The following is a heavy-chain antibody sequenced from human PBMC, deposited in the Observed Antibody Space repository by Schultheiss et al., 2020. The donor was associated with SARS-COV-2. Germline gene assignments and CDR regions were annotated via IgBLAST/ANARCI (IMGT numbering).Heavy chain of an antibody. Sequence: GGSLRLSCAASGFTFSNYWMSWVRQAPGKGLEWVANIKQDGSEKTYVDSVKGRFTISRDNSKNTLYLQMNSLRADDTALYYCAKAAEAVAGPHFDYWGQGTLVTVSS. CDR2: IKQDGSEK. J-gene: IGHJ4*02. D-gene: IGHD6-19*01. CDR1: GFTFSNYW. CDR3: AKAAEAVAGPHFDY. V-gene: IGHV3-7*03.